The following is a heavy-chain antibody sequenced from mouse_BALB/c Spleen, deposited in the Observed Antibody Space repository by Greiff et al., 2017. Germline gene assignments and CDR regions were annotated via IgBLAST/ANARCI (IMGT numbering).Heavy chain of an antibody. V-gene: IGHV1-4*02. Sequence: QVQLQQSAAELARPGASVKMSCKASGYTFTSYTMHWVKQRPGQGLEWIGYINPSSGYTEYNQKFKDKTTLTADKSSSTAYMQLSSLTSEDAAVYYCATREYYFDYGGQGGTRTVSS. CDR1: GYTFTSYT. CDR3: ATREYYFDY. CDR2: INPSSGYT. J-gene: IGHJ2*01.